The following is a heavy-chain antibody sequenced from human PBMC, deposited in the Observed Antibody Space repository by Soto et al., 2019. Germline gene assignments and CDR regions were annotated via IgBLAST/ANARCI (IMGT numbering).Heavy chain of an antibody. CDR3: ARVTTGPVDAFDI. D-gene: IGHD3-22*01. CDR1: GGSISIGNYY. CDR2: IFYSGTT. J-gene: IGHJ3*02. Sequence: PSETLSLTCTVSGGSISIGNYYWGWIRQSPGKGLEWIGSIFYSGTTYYTPSLKSRVTISVDTSKNQFSLKLSSVTAADTAVYYCARVTTGPVDAFDIWGQGTMVTVS. V-gene: IGHV4-39*07.